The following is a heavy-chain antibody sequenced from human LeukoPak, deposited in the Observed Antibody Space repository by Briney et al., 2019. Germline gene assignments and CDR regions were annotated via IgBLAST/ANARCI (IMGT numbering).Heavy chain of an antibody. CDR1: GFTISPYW. V-gene: IGHV3-74*01. CDR2: ISRDGSNT. Sequence: GGSLRLSCAASGFTISPYWMHWVRQTPGKGLLWVSRISRDGSNTVYADSVKGRFTISRDNANKTLYLQMNSLRGDDTAVYYCAREWDLPGAYYMDVWGKGTTVTVSS. D-gene: IGHD1-26*01. CDR3: AREWDLPGAYYMDV. J-gene: IGHJ6*03.